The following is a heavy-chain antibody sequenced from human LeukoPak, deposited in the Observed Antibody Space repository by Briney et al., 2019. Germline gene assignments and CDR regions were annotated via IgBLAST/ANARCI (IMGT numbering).Heavy chain of an antibody. CDR2: ISAYNGNT. J-gene: IGHJ6*02. Sequence: ASVKVSCKVSGYTFTSYGISWVRQAPGQGLEWMGWISAYNGNTNYAQKLQGRVTMTTDTSTSTAYMELRSLRSDDTAVYYCARGASASSPYYYYGMDVWGQGTTVTVSS. V-gene: IGHV1-18*01. CDR1: GYTFTSYG. D-gene: IGHD6-25*01. CDR3: ARGASASSPYYYYGMDV.